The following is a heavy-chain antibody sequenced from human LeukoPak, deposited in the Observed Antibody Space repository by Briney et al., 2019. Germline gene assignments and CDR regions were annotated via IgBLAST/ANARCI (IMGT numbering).Heavy chain of an antibody. CDR2: INHSGST. CDR1: GGSFSGYY. CDR3: ARGNYYYYGMDV. V-gene: IGHV4-34*01. Sequence: PSETLSLTCAVYGGSFSGYYWSWICQPPGKGLEWIGEINHSGSTNYNPSLKSRVTISVDTSKNQFSLKLSSVTAADTAVYYCARGNYYYYGMDVWGQGTTVTVSS. J-gene: IGHJ6*02.